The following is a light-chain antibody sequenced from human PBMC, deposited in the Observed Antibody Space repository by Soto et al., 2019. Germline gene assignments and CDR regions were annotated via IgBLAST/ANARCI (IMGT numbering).Light chain of an antibody. CDR2: LGS. J-gene: IGKJ1*01. CDR3: MQALQTPPT. Sequence: DIVLTQSPLSLPVTPGEPASISCRSSQSLLHSNGYDSLDWYLQKPGQSPQLLIYLGSNRASGVXAXCSGSGSGTDFTLKISRVEADDVGVYYCMQALQTPPTFGQGTKVEIK. CDR1: QSLLHSNGYDS. V-gene: IGKV2-28*01.